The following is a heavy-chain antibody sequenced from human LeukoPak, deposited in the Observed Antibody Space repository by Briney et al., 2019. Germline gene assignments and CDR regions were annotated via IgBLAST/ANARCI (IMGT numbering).Heavy chain of an antibody. D-gene: IGHD3-3*01. CDR1: GLTFSSYA. J-gene: IGHJ4*02. V-gene: IGHV3-23*01. Sequence: GGSLRLSCAASGLTFSSYAMSWVRRAPGKGLEWVSAISGSGGSTYYADSVKGRFTISRDNSKNTLYLQMNSLRAEDTAVCYCAKSTSDYDFWSGYAGGVLDYWGQGTLVTVSS. CDR2: ISGSGGST. CDR3: AKSTSDYDFWSGYAGGVLDY.